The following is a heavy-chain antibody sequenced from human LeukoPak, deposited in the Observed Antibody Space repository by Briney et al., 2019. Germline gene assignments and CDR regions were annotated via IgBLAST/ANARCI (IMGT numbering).Heavy chain of an antibody. CDR2: INPSGGST. CDR1: GYTFTSYY. V-gene: IGHV1-46*01. J-gene: IGHJ6*02. Sequence: ASVEVSCKASGYTFTSYYMHWVRQAPGQGLEWMGIINPSGGSTSYAQKFQGRVTMTRDTSTSTVYMELSSLRSEDTAVYYCARANSGSYTPYYYYGMDVWGQGTTVTVSS. CDR3: ARANSGSYTPYYYYGMDV. D-gene: IGHD1-26*01.